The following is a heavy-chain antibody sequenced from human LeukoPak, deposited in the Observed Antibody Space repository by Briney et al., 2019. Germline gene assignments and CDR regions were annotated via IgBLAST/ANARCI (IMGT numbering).Heavy chain of an antibody. J-gene: IGHJ4*02. CDR2: ISDNGERT. CDR1: GFTFSTYG. D-gene: IGHD2-8*02. CDR3: AKERGVAKPFDY. V-gene: IGHV3-23*01. Sequence: GGSLRLSRAVSGFTFSTYGMNWVRQAPGKGLEWVSAISDNGERTYYADSVKGRFAISRDNSKSTLYLQMNSLRAEDTAIYYRAKERGVAKPFDYWGQGTLVTVSS.